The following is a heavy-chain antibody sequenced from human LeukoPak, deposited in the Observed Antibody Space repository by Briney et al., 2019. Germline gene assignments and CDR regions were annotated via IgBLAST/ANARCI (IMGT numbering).Heavy chain of an antibody. D-gene: IGHD3-22*01. Sequence: ASVKISCKASGYSFINYYIYWVRQAPGQGLEWMGVINPSGGSTSYAQKFQGRVTMTRDTSTSTVYMEVSSLTSEDTAVYYCARGKPSSVAPNWRQGTLVTVSS. CDR2: INPSGGST. CDR1: GYSFINYY. J-gene: IGHJ4*02. CDR3: ARGKPSSVAPN. V-gene: IGHV1-46*01.